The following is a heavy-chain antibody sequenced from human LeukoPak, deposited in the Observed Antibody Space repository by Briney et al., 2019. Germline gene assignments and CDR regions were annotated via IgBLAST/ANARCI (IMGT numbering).Heavy chain of an antibody. CDR2: IRYDGSNK. J-gene: IGHJ4*02. D-gene: IGHD5-12*01. Sequence: AGGSLRLSCAASGFTFSSYGMHWVRQAPGKGLEGVAFIRYDGSNKYYADSVKGRFTISRDNAKNSLYLQMNSLRAEDTAVYYCARGVSGYDYLFDYWGQGTLVTVSS. V-gene: IGHV3-30*02. CDR1: GFTFSSYG. CDR3: ARGVSGYDYLFDY.